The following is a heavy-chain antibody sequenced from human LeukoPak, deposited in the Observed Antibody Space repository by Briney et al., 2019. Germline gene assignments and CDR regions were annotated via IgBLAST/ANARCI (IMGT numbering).Heavy chain of an antibody. Sequence: ASVKVSCKASGYTFTSYGISWVRQAPGQGLEWMGWISAYNGNTNYAQKLQGRVTMTTDTSTSTAYMELRSLRSDDTAVYYCARDWFRNPIQPDFDYWGQGTLVIVSS. CDR3: ARDWFRNPIQPDFDY. CDR2: ISAYNGNT. D-gene: IGHD5-18*01. V-gene: IGHV1-18*01. CDR1: GYTFTSYG. J-gene: IGHJ4*02.